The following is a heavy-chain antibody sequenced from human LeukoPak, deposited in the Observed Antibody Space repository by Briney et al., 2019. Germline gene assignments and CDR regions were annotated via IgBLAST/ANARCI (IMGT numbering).Heavy chain of an antibody. Sequence: SETLSLTCTVSGGSISSYYWSWIRQPPGKGLEWIGRIYTSGSTNYNPSLKTRVTMSVDTSKNQFPLKLSSVTAADTAVYYCARGPLTVTRGFDPWGQGTLVTVSS. CDR3: ARGPLTVTRGFDP. CDR1: GGSISSYY. V-gene: IGHV4-4*07. J-gene: IGHJ5*02. CDR2: IYTSGST. D-gene: IGHD4-17*01.